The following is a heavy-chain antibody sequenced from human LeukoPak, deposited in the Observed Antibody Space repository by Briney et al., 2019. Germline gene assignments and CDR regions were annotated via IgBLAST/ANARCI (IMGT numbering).Heavy chain of an antibody. CDR3: ARGGASYYYDSSGYYYDAFDI. Sequence: ASVKVSCKASGGTFISYAISWVRQAPGQGLEWMGGIIPIFGTANYAQKFQGRVTITADESTSTAYMELSSLRSEDTAVYYCARGGASYYYDSSGYYYDAFDIWGQGTMVTVSS. V-gene: IGHV1-69*13. D-gene: IGHD3-22*01. CDR1: GGTFISYA. CDR2: IIPIFGTA. J-gene: IGHJ3*02.